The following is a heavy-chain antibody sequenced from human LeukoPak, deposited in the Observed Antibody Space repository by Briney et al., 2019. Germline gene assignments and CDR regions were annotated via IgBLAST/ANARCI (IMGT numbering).Heavy chain of an antibody. J-gene: IGHJ4*02. D-gene: IGHD2-2*01. V-gene: IGHV3-33*06. Sequence: PGKSLRLSCEAPGFIFNSYGMPWVRQAPGKGLEWLAFIWYNGNKEYYGDSVKGRFTISRDNSKNTLYLQMNSLRAEDTAVYYCAKDLKRSSTSAQGNTPDYWGQGTLVTVSS. CDR3: AKDLKRSSTSAQGNTPDY. CDR2: IWYNGNKE. CDR1: GFIFNSYG.